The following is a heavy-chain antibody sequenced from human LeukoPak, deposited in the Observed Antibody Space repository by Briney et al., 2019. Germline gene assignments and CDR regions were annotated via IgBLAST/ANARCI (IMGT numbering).Heavy chain of an antibody. CDR1: GYTFTTYW. D-gene: IGHD4-17*01. V-gene: IGHV5-51*01. CDR2: IYPGDSDT. Sequence: GASLQISCKGSGYTFTTYWIGWVRQLPGKGLEWMGIIYPGDSDTRYSPSFQGQVTISADKSISTAYLQWSSLKASDTAIYSCARHLFPDYGDYADYWGQGTLVTVSS. CDR3: ARHLFPDYGDYADY. J-gene: IGHJ4*02.